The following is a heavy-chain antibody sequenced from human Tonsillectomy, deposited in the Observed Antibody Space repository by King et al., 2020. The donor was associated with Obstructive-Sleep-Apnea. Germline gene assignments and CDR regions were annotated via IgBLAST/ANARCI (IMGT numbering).Heavy chain of an antibody. CDR1: GFTFSTYV. Sequence: VQLVESGGGVVQPGRSLRLSCAASGFTFSTYVMHWVRQAPGKGLEWVAVISYDGSNKYYAESVKGRFTISRDNSKNTLYLQMNSLRAEDTAIYYCARDGDYDAFDIWGQGTMVTVSS. CDR2: ISYDGSNK. D-gene: IGHD4-17*01. CDR3: ARDGDYDAFDI. J-gene: IGHJ3*02. V-gene: IGHV3-30*03.